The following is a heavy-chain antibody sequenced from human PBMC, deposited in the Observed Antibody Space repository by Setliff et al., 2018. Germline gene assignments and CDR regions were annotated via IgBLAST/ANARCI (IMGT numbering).Heavy chain of an antibody. V-gene: IGHV1-46*03. CDR1: GYTLSKYY. CDR3: ATTYYYDSSGYYWPLEFDY. D-gene: IGHD3-22*01. J-gene: IGHJ4*02. CDR2: INPSGGLT. Sequence: GASVKVSCKASGYTLSKYYMHWVRQAPGQGLEWMGIINPSGGLTKYAQKFQGRVTMTSDTSTNTVYLEVSSLRSEDTAVYYCATTYYYDSSGYYWPLEFDYWGQGTLVTVSS.